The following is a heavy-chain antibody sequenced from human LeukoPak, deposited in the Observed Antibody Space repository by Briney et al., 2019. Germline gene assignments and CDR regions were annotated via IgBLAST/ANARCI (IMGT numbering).Heavy chain of an antibody. J-gene: IGHJ5*02. Sequence: PSETPSLTCTVSGGSISSYYWSWIRQPPGRGLEWIGYIYYNGSTNYNPSLKSRVTISVDTSKNQFSLKLSSVTAADTAVYYCARAEAYYDILTGYYCWFDPWGQGTLVIVSS. CDR2: IYYNGST. D-gene: IGHD3-9*01. V-gene: IGHV4-59*01. CDR3: ARAEAYYDILTGYYCWFDP. CDR1: GGSISSYY.